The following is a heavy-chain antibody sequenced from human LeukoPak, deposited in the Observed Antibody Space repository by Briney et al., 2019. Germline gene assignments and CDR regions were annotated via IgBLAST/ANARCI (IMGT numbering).Heavy chain of an antibody. V-gene: IGHV3-9*01. D-gene: IGHD6-19*01. CDR3: AKDIGRIAVAGRGFDY. Sequence: GGSLRLSCAASGFTVNNNYISWVRQAAGKGLEWVSGISWNSGSIGYADSVKGRFTISRDNAKNSLYLQMNSLRAEDTALYYCAKDIGRIAVAGRGFDYWGQGTLVTVSS. CDR1: GFTVNNNY. J-gene: IGHJ4*02. CDR2: ISWNSGSI.